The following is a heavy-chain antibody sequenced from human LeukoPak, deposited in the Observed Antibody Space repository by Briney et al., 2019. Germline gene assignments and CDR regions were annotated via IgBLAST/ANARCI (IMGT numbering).Heavy chain of an antibody. D-gene: IGHD4-17*01. Sequence: GGSLTLSCAASGFTFGSYSMNWVRQAPGKGLEWVSSISSSSSYIYYAHSVKGRFTISRDNAKNPLYLQMNSLRAADTAVYYCAREDGDYVFDCWGQGTLVTVSS. CDR1: GFTFGSYS. CDR3: AREDGDYVFDC. CDR2: ISSSSSYI. J-gene: IGHJ4*02. V-gene: IGHV3-21*01.